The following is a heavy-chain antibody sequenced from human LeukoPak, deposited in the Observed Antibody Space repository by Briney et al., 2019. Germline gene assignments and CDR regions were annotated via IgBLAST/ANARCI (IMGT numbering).Heavy chain of an antibody. J-gene: IGHJ4*02. Sequence: ASVKVSCKASGYTLISSYLHWVRQAPGQGLEWMGIINPSDGSTSSAQKFQGRVTLTRDTSTSTVYMELSSLRSEDTAVYFCARGGGGTGPFDYWGQGTLVTVSS. V-gene: IGHV1-46*01. D-gene: IGHD1-1*01. CDR2: INPSDGST. CDR3: ARGGGGTGPFDY. CDR1: GYTLISSY.